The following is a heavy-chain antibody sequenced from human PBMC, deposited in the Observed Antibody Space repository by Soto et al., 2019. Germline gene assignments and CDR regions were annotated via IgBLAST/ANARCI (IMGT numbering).Heavy chain of an antibody. CDR1: GLAFGGNT. V-gene: IGHV3-48*02. J-gene: IGHJ6*02. CDR2: IGNTLDTI. CDR3: ARGDCSGGSCYGIDV. Sequence: GGSMSHSCASSGLAFGGNTMHLVRQDPGKGLEWVAYIGNTLDTIYYADSVKGRFIISRDDAMKSVFLHMSSLRDDDTAVYYCARGDCSGGSCYGIDVWGRGTTVTVSS. D-gene: IGHD2-15*01.